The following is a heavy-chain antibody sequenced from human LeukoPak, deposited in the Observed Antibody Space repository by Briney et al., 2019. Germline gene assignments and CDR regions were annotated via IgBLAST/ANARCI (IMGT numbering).Heavy chain of an antibody. J-gene: IGHJ6*03. CDR3: AKDSCSGSRCYSYYYYYYMDV. Sequence: GGSLRLSCAASGFTFSDYYMSWIRQAPGKGLEWVSYISSSGSTIYYADSVKGRFTISRDNSKNTLYLQMNSLRAEDTAVYYCAKDSCSGSRCYSYYYYYYMDVWGKGTTVTISS. CDR2: ISSSGSTI. V-gene: IGHV3-11*04. D-gene: IGHD2-15*01. CDR1: GFTFSDYY.